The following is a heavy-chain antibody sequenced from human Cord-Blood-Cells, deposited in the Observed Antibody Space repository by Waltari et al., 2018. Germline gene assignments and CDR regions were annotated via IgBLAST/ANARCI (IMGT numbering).Heavy chain of an antibody. Sequence: EVQLVESGGGLIQPGGSLRLSCAASGFTVIRNYVSWVGQSPGKGLELVSVINSGGSTYYADSVKGRFTISRDNSKNTLYLQMNSLRAEDTAVYYCHWSLYCSSTSCYRVDYWGQGTLVTISS. D-gene: IGHD2-2*02. CDR1: GFTVIRNY. CDR2: INSGGST. V-gene: IGHV3-53*01. CDR3: HWSLYCSSTSCYRVDY. J-gene: IGHJ4*02.